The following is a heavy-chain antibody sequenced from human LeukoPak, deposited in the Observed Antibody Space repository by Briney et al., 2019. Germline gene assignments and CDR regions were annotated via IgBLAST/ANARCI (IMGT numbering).Heavy chain of an antibody. D-gene: IGHD1-26*01. CDR2: ISYDGSNK. CDR3: ARDPATTYYYYYMDV. CDR1: GFTFSSYA. V-gene: IGHV3-30-3*01. J-gene: IGHJ6*03. Sequence: GGSLRLSCAASGFTFSSYAMHWVRQAPGKGLEWVAVISYDGSNKYCADSVKGRFTISRDNSKNTLYLQMNSLRAEDTAVYYCARDPATTYYYYYMDVWGKGTTVTVSS.